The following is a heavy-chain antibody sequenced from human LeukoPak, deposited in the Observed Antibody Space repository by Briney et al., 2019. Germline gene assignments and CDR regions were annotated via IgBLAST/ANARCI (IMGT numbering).Heavy chain of an antibody. J-gene: IGHJ6*04. D-gene: IGHD2-2*01. CDR3: ARRGGCSSTSCYGNYYHGMDV. CDR1: GGTFSSYA. CDR2: IIPIFGTA. Sequence: SVKVSCKASGGTFSSYAISWVRQAPGQGLEWMGGIIPIFGTANYAQKFQGRVTITADESTSTAYMELSSLRSEDTAVYYCARRGGCSSTSCYGNYYHGMDVWGKGTTVTVSS. V-gene: IGHV1-69*01.